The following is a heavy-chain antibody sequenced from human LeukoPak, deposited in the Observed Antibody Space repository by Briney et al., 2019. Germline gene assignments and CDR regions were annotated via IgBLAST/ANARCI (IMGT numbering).Heavy chain of an antibody. V-gene: IGHV3-15*07. Sequence: GGSLRLSCAASGFTFTNAWMHWVRQAPGKGLEWVGRIKTKSEGGTIDYAAPVRGRFTISRDDSENTLYLQMNSLKTEDTALYYCARDTYRFFDLWGRGTLVTVSS. CDR1: GFTFTNAW. CDR3: ARDTYRFFDL. CDR2: IKTKSEGGTI. J-gene: IGHJ2*01.